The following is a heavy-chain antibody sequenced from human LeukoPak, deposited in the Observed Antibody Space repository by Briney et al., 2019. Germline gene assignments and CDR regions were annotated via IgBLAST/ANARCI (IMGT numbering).Heavy chain of an antibody. CDR3: ARELTQIDY. V-gene: IGHV3-7*01. CDR1: GYSFTSYW. J-gene: IGHJ4*02. CDR2: IKQDGSEK. D-gene: IGHD1-14*01. Sequence: GESLKISCQGSGYSFTSYWMSWVRQAPGKGLEWVANIKQDGSEKYYVDSVKGRFTISRDNAKNSLYLQMNSLRAEDTAVYYCARELTQIDYWGQGTLVTVSS.